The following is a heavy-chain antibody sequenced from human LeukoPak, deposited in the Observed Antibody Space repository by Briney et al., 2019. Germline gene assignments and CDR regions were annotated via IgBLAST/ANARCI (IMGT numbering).Heavy chain of an antibody. CDR3: ARGGSLWSPGRQYDY. J-gene: IGHJ4*02. V-gene: IGHV1-18*01. D-gene: IGHD3-10*01. CDR2: ISADNGKT. Sequence: ASVKVSCKASGYTFTSYGTSWVRQAPGQGLEWMGWISADNGKTNYVQKFQGRLTMTTDTSTSTAYMELRSLRSDDTAVYYCARGGSLWSPGRQYDYWGQGTLVTVSS. CDR1: GYTFTSYG.